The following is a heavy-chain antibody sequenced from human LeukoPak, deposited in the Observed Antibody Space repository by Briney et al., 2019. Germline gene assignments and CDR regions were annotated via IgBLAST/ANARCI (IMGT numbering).Heavy chain of an antibody. V-gene: IGHV1-69*05. J-gene: IGHJ3*02. CDR2: IIPIFGTA. Sequence: SVKVSCKASGGTFSSYAISWVRQAPGQGLEWMGRIIPIFGTANYAQKFQGRVTITTDESTSTAYMELSSLRSEDRAVYYCATTVGGTGWDAFDIWGQGTMVTVSS. CDR1: GGTFSSYA. D-gene: IGHD2-8*02. CDR3: ATTVGGTGWDAFDI.